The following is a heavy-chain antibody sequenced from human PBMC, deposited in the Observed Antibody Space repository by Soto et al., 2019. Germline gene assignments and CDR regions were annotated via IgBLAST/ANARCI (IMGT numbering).Heavy chain of an antibody. CDR3: ARSVAAGKEIPFFDY. CDR1: GFTFSSYS. Sequence: EVQLVESGGGLVQPGGSLRLSCAASGFTFSSYSMNWVRQAPGKGLEWVSYISSSSSTIYYADSVKGRFTISRDNAKNSLYLQMNSLRAEDTAVYYCARSVAAGKEIPFFDYWGQGTLVTVSS. D-gene: IGHD6-13*01. CDR2: ISSSSSTI. V-gene: IGHV3-48*01. J-gene: IGHJ4*02.